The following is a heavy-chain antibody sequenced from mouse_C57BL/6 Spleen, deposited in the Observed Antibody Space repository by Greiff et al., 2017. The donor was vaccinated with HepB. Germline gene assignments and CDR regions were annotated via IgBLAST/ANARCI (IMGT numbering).Heavy chain of an antibody. D-gene: IGHD4-1*01. CDR2: ISSGSSTI. CDR1: GFTFSDYG. V-gene: IGHV5-17*01. J-gene: IGHJ4*01. CDR3: AREVGPRAMDY. Sequence: EVQRVESGGGLVKPGGSLKLSCAASGFTFSDYGMHWVRQAPEKGLEWVAYISSGSSTIYYADTVKGRFTISRDNAKNTLFLQMTSLRSEDTAMYYCAREVGPRAMDYWGQGTSVTVSS.